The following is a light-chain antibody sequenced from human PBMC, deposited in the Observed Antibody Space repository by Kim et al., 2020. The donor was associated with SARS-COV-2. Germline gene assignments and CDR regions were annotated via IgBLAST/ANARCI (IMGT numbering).Light chain of an antibody. V-gene: IGLV6-57*03. CDR2: EDN. CDR3: QSYDSSNQDWV. CDR1: SGSIAGNY. Sequence: TVPISCTRSSGSIAGNYVQWYQQRPGSAPTTVIYEDNQRPTGVPDRCSGCIDSSSNSASLTISGLNTEDEADYYCQSYDSSNQDWVFGGGTQLTVL. J-gene: IGLJ3*02.